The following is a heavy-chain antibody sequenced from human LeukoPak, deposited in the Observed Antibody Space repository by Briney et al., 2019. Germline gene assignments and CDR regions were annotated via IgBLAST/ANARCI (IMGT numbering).Heavy chain of an antibody. Sequence: ASVKVSCKASGYTFTGYYMHWVRQAPGQGLEWMGWINPNSGGTNYAQKFQGWVTMTRDTSISTAYMELSRLRSDDTAVYYCARVLVAAAAVDAFDIRGQGTMVTVSS. D-gene: IGHD6-13*01. CDR2: INPNSGGT. CDR1: GYTFTGYY. J-gene: IGHJ3*02. V-gene: IGHV1-2*04. CDR3: ARVLVAAAAVDAFDI.